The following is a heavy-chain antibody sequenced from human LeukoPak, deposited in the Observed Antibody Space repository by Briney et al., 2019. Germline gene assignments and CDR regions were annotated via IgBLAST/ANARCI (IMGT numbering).Heavy chain of an antibody. CDR3: AKASLTLEHGYYFDY. CDR2: IRYDGSNK. CDR1: GFTFSSYG. Sequence: GGSLRLSCAASGFTFSSYGMHWVRQAPGKGLEWVVFIRYDGSNKYYADSVKGRFTISRDNSKNTLYLQMNSLRAKDTAVYYCAKASLTLEHGYYFDYWGQGTLVTVSS. J-gene: IGHJ4*02. V-gene: IGHV3-30*02.